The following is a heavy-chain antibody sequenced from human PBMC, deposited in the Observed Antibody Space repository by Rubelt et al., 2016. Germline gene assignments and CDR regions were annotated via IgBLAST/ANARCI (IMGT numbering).Heavy chain of an antibody. D-gene: IGHD6-13*01. CDR2: ISAYNGNT. J-gene: IGHJ4*02. V-gene: IGHV1-18*01. CDR1: GYTFTSYG. CDR3: ARVISGVEYSSSWHFDY. Sequence: QVQLVQSGAEVKKPGASVKVSCKASGYTFTSYGISWVRQAPGQGLEWMGWISAYNGNTNYAQKLHGRVTMTTDTSTSTAYMELRSLRSDDTAVYYCARVISGVEYSSSWHFDYWGQETLVTVSS.